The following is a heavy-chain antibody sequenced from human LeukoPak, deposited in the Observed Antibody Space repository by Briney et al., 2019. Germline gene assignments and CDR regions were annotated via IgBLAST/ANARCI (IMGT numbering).Heavy chain of an antibody. CDR2: IYPGDSDT. V-gene: IGHV5-51*01. CDR1: GYSFTSYW. D-gene: IGHD1-1*01. J-gene: IGHJ4*02. Sequence: GESLKISCKGSGYSFTSYWIGWVRQMPGKGLEWMGIIYPGDSDTRYSPSFQGQVTISADKSISTAYLQWSSLKASDTAMYYCARHAISYNWNDADVSPFDYWGQGTLVTVSS. CDR3: ARHAISYNWNDADVSPFDY.